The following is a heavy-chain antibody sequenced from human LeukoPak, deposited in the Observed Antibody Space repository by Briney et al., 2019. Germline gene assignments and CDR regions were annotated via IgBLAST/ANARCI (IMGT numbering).Heavy chain of an antibody. CDR3: AGFFYDNSNAAFDI. V-gene: IGHV1-69*13. D-gene: IGHD3-22*01. CDR2: IIPIYGRA. J-gene: IGHJ3*02. Sequence: SVKVSCKASGYTFTSYGISWVRQAPGQGLEWMGGIIPIYGRADYPQKFQGRVTITADESTRTVTMQLSSLRSEDTAVYYCAGFFYDNSNAAFDIWGQGTVVTVSS. CDR1: GYTFTSYG.